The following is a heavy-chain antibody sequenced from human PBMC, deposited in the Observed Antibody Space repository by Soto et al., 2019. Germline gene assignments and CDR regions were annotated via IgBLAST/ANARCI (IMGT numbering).Heavy chain of an antibody. CDR3: ALRSMAVVPEY. D-gene: IGHD3-22*01. J-gene: IGHJ4*02. CDR1: GGSISSYY. CDR2: IYYSGST. V-gene: IGHV4-39*01. Sequence: PSETLSLTCTVSGGSISSYYWCWIRQPPGKGLEWIGSIYYSGSTYYNPSLKSRVTISVDTSKNQFSLKLSSVTAADTAVYYCALRSMAVVPEYWGQGTLVTVSS.